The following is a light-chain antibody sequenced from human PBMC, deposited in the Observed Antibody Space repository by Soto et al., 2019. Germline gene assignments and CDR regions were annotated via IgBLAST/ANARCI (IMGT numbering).Light chain of an antibody. Sequence: EIVLTQSPGTLSLSPGERAALSCRASQSVTSNSVAWYQQRPGQAPRLLIYGASSRAAGIPDRFSGSGSGTDFTLTISRLEPDDFAVYFCQQYGDSPPYSFVQGTKLEIK. J-gene: IGKJ2*03. CDR3: QQYGDSPPYS. CDR1: QSVTSNS. V-gene: IGKV3-20*01. CDR2: GAS.